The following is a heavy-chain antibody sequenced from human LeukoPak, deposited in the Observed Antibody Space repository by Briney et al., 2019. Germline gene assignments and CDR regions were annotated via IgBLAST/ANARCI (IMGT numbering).Heavy chain of an antibody. CDR3: ARFESRGYFFDY. V-gene: IGHV4-31*03. D-gene: IGHD3-22*01. Sequence: SQTLSLTCTVSGGSISSDAYYWSWIRQHPGKGLEWIGYIHYSGSTYYNPSLKSRVSISVDTSKNQFSLKLSSVTAADTAVYYCARFESRGYFFDYWGQGTLVTGSS. J-gene: IGHJ4*02. CDR1: GGSISSDAYY. CDR2: IHYSGST.